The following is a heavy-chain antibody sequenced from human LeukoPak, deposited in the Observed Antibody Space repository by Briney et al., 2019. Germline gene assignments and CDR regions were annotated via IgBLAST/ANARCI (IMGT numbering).Heavy chain of an antibody. CDR3: AKDPSGDSFGSYGMDV. V-gene: IGHV3-30*18. Sequence: GGSLRLSCAASGFTFSSYDMHWVPQAPGKGLEGGAVISYDGSNKYYAASVKGRFTISRDNSKNTLYLQMNSRRPEDTAVYYCAKDPSGDSFGSYGMDVWGQGTTVTVSS. J-gene: IGHJ6*02. CDR1: GFTFSSYD. D-gene: IGHD5-18*01. CDR2: ISYDGSNK.